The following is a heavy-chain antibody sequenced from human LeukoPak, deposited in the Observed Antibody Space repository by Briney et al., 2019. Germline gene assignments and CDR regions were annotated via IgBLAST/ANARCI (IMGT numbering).Heavy chain of an antibody. CDR2: IYYSGST. CDR1: GGSISSGGYY. CDR3: ARAEGYGDDYYYGMDV. J-gene: IGHJ6*02. Sequence: SETLSLTCTVSGGSISSGGYYWSWIRQHPGKGREWIGYIYYSGSTYYNPSLKSRVTISVDTSKNQFSLKLSSVTAADTAVYYCARAEGYGDDYYYGMDVGGQGTTVTVSS. D-gene: IGHD4-17*01. V-gene: IGHV4-31*03.